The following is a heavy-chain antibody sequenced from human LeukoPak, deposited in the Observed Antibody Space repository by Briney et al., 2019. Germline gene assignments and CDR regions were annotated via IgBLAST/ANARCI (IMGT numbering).Heavy chain of an antibody. Sequence: PGGSLRLSCAASGFMFISYSMSWVRQAPGKGLEWVSSTSSSSVNIYYADSVKGRFTISRDNAGNSLYLQMNSLRAEDTAVYYCARDLYGSGRYQRDYWGQGTLVTVSS. J-gene: IGHJ4*02. V-gene: IGHV3-21*01. CDR1: GFMFISYS. D-gene: IGHD3-10*01. CDR2: TSSSSVNI. CDR3: ARDLYGSGRYQRDY.